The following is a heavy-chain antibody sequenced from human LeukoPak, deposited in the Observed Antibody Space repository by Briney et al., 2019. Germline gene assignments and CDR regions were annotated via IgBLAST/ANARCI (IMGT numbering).Heavy chain of an antibody. CDR1: GFTFGSYE. J-gene: IGHJ4*02. CDR3: ANMIGDSSGYGDDDTDY. CDR2: ISSSGSTI. D-gene: IGHD3-22*01. V-gene: IGHV3-48*03. Sequence: GGSLRLSCAASGFTFGSYEMNWVRQAPGKGLEWVSYISSSGSTIYYADSVKGRFTISRDNSKNTLHLQMNSLRAEDTAVYYCANMIGDSSGYGDDDTDYWGQGTLVTVSS.